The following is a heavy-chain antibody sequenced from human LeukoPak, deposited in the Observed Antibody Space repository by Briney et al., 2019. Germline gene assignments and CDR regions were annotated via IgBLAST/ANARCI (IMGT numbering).Heavy chain of an antibody. V-gene: IGHV3-30*02. Sequence: GGSLRLSCAASGFIFSSYGMHWVRQAPCKGLEWVAFIRYDGGNKFYADSVKGRFIISRDNSKNTLFLQMNSLRPEDTAVYHCAKDPNSSWLDYWGQGTLVTVSS. D-gene: IGHD6-13*01. CDR2: IRYDGGNK. CDR3: AKDPNSSWLDY. CDR1: GFIFSSYG. J-gene: IGHJ4*02.